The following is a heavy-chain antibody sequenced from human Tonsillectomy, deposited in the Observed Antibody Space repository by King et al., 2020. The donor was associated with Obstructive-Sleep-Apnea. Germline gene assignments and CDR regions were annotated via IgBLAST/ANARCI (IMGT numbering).Heavy chain of an antibody. CDR1: GFTFSSYA. V-gene: IGHV3-23*04. CDR2: ISGSGGST. J-gene: IGHJ4*02. D-gene: IGHD4-17*01. Sequence: QLVESGGGLVQPGGSLRLSCAASGFTFSSYAMSWVRQAPGKGLEWVSAISGSGGSTYYADSVKGRFTISRDNTQNTLYLQMNRLRAEDTAVYYCAKDRATVTTFFDFWGQGTLVTVSS. CDR3: AKDRATVTTFFDF.